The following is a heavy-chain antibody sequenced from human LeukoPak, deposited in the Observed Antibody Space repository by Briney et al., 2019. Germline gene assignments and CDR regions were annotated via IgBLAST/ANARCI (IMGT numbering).Heavy chain of an antibody. CDR2: IYYSGST. CDR3: ARGDYDFWSGRTYYFDY. V-gene: IGHV4-39*07. CDR1: GGSISSSSYY. J-gene: IGHJ4*02. D-gene: IGHD3-3*01. Sequence: SETLSLTCTVSGGSISSSSYYWGWIRQPPGKGLEWIGSIYYSGSTYYNPSLKSRVTISVDTSKDQFSLKLSSATAADTAVYYCARGDYDFWSGRTYYFDYWGQGTLVTVSS.